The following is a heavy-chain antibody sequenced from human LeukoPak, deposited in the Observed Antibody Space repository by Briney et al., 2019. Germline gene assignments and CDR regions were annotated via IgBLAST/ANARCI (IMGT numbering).Heavy chain of an antibody. CDR1: GFTFSTYA. Sequence: GGSLRLSCAASGFTFSTYAMNWVRQAPGKGLEWISGISASGGSTYDADSVKGRFIISRDNSKNRVHLQMNSLRAEDTAVYYCARAGPETTVTTLYFDYWGQGTLVTVSS. D-gene: IGHD4-17*01. V-gene: IGHV3-23*01. CDR3: ARAGPETTVTTLYFDY. J-gene: IGHJ4*02. CDR2: ISASGGST.